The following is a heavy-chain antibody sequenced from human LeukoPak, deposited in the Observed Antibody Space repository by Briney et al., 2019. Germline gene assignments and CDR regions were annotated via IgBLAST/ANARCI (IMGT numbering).Heavy chain of an antibody. D-gene: IGHD2-15*01. CDR2: INHSGST. Sequence: SETLSLTCAVYGGSFSGYYWSWIRQPPGKGLEWIGEINHSGSTNYNPSLKSRVTISVDTSKNQFSLKLSSVTAADTAVYYCARGSTTCYSGGSCYRGDFDYWGQGTLVTVSS. V-gene: IGHV4-34*01. CDR3: ARGSTTCYSGGSCYRGDFDY. J-gene: IGHJ4*02. CDR1: GGSFSGYY.